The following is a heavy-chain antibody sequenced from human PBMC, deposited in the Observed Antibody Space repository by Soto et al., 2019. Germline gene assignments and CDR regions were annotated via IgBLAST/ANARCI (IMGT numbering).Heavy chain of an antibody. J-gene: IGHJ4*02. D-gene: IGHD6-19*01. CDR3: ATWTWLVPFDY. CDR1: GYTLTNYA. CDR2: INAGNGYT. Sequence: ASVKVSCTDSGYTLTNYAMHWVRQAPGQRLEWMGWINAGNGYTKYSQKFQGRVTITRDTSANTAYMELNSLRSEDTAVYYCATWTWLVPFDYWGQGTPVTVSS. V-gene: IGHV1-3*01.